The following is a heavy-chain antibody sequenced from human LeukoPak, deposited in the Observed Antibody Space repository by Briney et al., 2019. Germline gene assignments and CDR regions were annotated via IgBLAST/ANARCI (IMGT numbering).Heavy chain of an antibody. D-gene: IGHD3-10*01. Sequence: ASVKVSCKASGYTFTSYYMHWVRQAPGQGLEWMGIINPSGGSTSYAQKFQGRVTMTRNTSISTAYMELSSLRSEDTAVYYCARARTNYGSGSYSWGQGTLVTVSS. J-gene: IGHJ4*02. CDR3: ARARTNYGSGSYS. CDR1: GYTFTSYY. V-gene: IGHV1-46*01. CDR2: INPSGGST.